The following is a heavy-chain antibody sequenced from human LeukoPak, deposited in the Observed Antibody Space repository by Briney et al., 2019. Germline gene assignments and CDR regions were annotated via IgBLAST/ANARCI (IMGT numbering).Heavy chain of an antibody. CDR3: ARTNYYDSSGYYSLDY. D-gene: IGHD3-22*01. J-gene: IGHJ4*02. V-gene: IGHV4-34*01. Sequence: SETLSLTCAVYGGSFSGYYWSWIRQPPGKGLEWIGEINRSGSTNYNPSLKSRVTISVDTSKNHFSLKLSSVTAADTAVYYSARTNYYDSSGYYSLDYWGQGTLVAVSS. CDR1: GGSFSGYY. CDR2: INRSGST.